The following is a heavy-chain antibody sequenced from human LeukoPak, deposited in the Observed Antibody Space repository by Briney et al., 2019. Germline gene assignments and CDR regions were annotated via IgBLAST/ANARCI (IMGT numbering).Heavy chain of an antibody. D-gene: IGHD3-16*01. CDR1: GFTFSSYW. CDR3: VRGGGLDV. V-gene: IGHV3-7*03. J-gene: IGHJ6*02. Sequence: GGSLRLSCAASGFTFSSYWMNWARQAPGKGLEWVASINHNGNVNYYVDSVKGRFTISRDNAKNSLYLQMSNLRAEDTAVYFCVRGGGLDVWGQGATVTVSS. CDR2: INHNGNVN.